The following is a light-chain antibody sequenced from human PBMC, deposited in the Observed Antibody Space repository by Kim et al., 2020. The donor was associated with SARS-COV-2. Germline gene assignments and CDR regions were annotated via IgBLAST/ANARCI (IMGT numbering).Light chain of an antibody. Sequence: SYELTQPPSVSVAPGQTAMITCGGAYIGSKSVHWYQHKPGRAPVLVIHNNRDRPSGIPTRLSGSNSGNTATLTISRVEVGDEADYYCQVWDVIRYLRVFG. CDR3: QVWDVIRYLRV. CDR2: NNR. J-gene: IGLJ3*02. CDR1: YIGSKS. V-gene: IGLV3-21*04.